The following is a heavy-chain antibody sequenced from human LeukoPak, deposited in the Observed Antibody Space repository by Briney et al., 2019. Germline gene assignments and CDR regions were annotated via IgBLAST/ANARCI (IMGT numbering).Heavy chain of an antibody. CDR2: VSASSDI. J-gene: IGHJ4*02. D-gene: IGHD3-16*02. CDR1: GFTFSSYT. CDR3: ARRQTLGELSFDY. Sequence: GGSLRLSCAASGFTFSSYTMNWVRQAPGKGLQWVSTVSASSDIHYSDSVKGRFTISRDNARNSLYLQMNSLRDEDTAVYYCARRQTLGELSFDYWGQGTLVTVSS. V-gene: IGHV3-48*02.